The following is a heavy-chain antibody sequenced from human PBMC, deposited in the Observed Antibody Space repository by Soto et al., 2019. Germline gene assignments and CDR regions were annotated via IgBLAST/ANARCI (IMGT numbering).Heavy chain of an antibody. V-gene: IGHV3-23*01. Sequence: GGSLRLSCAASGFTFSSYAMSWVRQSPGKGLEWVSAISGSGGGTYYADSVKGRFTISRDNSKNTLYLQMNSLRAEDTAVYYCAKAPSSSWYFDYWGQGTLVTVSS. CDR2: ISGSGGGT. CDR3: AKAPSSSWYFDY. J-gene: IGHJ4*02. CDR1: GFTFSSYA. D-gene: IGHD6-13*01.